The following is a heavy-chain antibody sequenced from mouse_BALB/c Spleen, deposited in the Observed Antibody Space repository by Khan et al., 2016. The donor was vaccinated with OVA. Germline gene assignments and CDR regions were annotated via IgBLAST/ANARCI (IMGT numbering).Heavy chain of an antibody. V-gene: IGHV3-2*02. D-gene: IGHD1-1*01. CDR3: ARVYGGGFDY. J-gene: IGHJ2*01. CDR2: ISYSGNT. Sequence: EVELVESGPGLVKPSQSLSLTCTVTGYSITTDYAWNWIRQFPGKKLEWMGFISYSGNTKYNPSLKSRISITRDTSKNQFFLQLKSVTTEDTARYYCARVYGGGFDYWGQGTTLTVSS. CDR1: GYSITTDYA.